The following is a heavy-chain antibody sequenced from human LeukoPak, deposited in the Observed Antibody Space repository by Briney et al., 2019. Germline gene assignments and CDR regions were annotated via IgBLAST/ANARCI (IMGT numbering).Heavy chain of an antibody. J-gene: IGHJ4*02. CDR2: IYYSGST. CDR1: GGSISSSSYY. D-gene: IGHD6-13*01. Sequence: PSETLSLTCTVSGGSISSSSYYWGWIRQPPGKGLEWIGSIYYSGSTYYNPSLKSRVTISVDTSKNQFSLKLSSVTAADTAVYYCARAMYSSSWSEAYYFDYWGQGTLVTVSS. CDR3: ARAMYSSSWSEAYYFDY. V-gene: IGHV4-39*01.